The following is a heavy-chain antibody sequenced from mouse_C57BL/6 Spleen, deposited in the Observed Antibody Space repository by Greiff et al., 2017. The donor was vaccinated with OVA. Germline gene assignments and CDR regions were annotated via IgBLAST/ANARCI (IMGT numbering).Heavy chain of an antibody. CDR2: IYPSDSET. CDR3: ARREANWDFEDY. Sequence: QVQLKQPGAELVRPGSSVKLSCKASGYTFTSYWMDWVKQRPGQGLEWIGNIYPSDSETHYNQKFKDKATLTVDKSSSTAYMQLSSLTSEDSAVYYCARREANWDFEDYWGQGTSVTVSS. J-gene: IGHJ4*01. CDR1: GYTFTSYW. V-gene: IGHV1-61*01. D-gene: IGHD4-1*01.